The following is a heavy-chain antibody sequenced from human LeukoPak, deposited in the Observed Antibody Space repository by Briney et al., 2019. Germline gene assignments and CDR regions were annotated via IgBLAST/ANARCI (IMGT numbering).Heavy chain of an antibody. J-gene: IGHJ3*02. Sequence: SETLSLTCTVSGGSISSYYWSWIRQPAGKGLEWIGRIYTSGSTNYNPSLKSRVTMSVDTSKNQFSLKLSSVTAADTAVYYCARDILTGQLHAFDIWGQGTMVTVSS. D-gene: IGHD3-9*01. V-gene: IGHV4-4*07. CDR2: IYTSGST. CDR1: GGSISSYY. CDR3: ARDILTGQLHAFDI.